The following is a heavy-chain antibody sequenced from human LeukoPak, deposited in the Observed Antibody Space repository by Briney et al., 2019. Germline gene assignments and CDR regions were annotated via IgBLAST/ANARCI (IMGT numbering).Heavy chain of an antibody. D-gene: IGHD3-10*01. CDR1: GGSFSGYY. J-gene: IGHJ4*02. V-gene: IGHV4-34*01. CDR2: INHSGST. CDR3: ARGGNTGYYL. Sequence: SETLSLTCAVYGGSFSGYYWSWIRQPPGKGLEWIGEINHSGSTNYSPPLKSRVTISVDTSKNQFSLKLSSVTAADTAVYYYARGGNTGYYLWGQGTLVTVSS.